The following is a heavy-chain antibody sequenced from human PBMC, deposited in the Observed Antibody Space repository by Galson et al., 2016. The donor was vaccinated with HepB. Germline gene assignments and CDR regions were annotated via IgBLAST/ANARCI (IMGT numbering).Heavy chain of an antibody. CDR1: EFTFSSYV. V-gene: IGHV3-33*01. Sequence: SLRLSCAASEFTFSSYVMHWVRQAPGKGLEWVALIWFDGTKKYYADSVKGRFTISRDNSTNTLYLQMSSLRAEDTAVYYCAGQDTVLLPRAAGGMDVWGQGTTVTVSS. CDR2: IWFDGTKK. J-gene: IGHJ6*02. CDR3: AGQDTVLLPRAAGGMDV. D-gene: IGHD2-15*01.